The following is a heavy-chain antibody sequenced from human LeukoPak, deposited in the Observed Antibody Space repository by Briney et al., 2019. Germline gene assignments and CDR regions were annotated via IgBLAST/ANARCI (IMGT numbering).Heavy chain of an antibody. CDR1: GFIFSSYS. J-gene: IGHJ3*01. Sequence: PGGSLRLSCVASGFIFSSYSMNWVRQSPGKGLEWVSSISSGSSYIYTADSVKGRFTVSRDNAKNSLYLQMNSLRAEDTAVYYCAVIVVVSALGAFDVWGQGTVVTVSS. V-gene: IGHV3-21*01. CDR3: AVIVVVSALGAFDV. D-gene: IGHD2-15*01. CDR2: ISSGSSYI.